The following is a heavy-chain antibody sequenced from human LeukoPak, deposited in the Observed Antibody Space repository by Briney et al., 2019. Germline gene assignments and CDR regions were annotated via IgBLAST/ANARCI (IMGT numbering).Heavy chain of an antibody. V-gene: IGHV4-34*01. CDR1: GGSFSGYY. J-gene: IGHJ4*02. CDR2: INHSVST. Sequence: PSETLSLTCAVYGGSFSGYYWSWIRQPPGKGLEWIGEINHSVSTNYNPSLKSRVTISVDTSKNQFSLKLSSVTAADTAVYYCARGRSFGGVISRWGQGTLVTVSS. D-gene: IGHD3-16*01. CDR3: ARGRSFGGVISR.